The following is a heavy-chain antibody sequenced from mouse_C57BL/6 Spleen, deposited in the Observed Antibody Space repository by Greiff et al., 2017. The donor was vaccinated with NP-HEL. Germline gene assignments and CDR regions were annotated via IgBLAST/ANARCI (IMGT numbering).Heavy chain of an antibody. J-gene: IGHJ4*01. CDR1: GFNIKDYY. V-gene: IGHV14-1*01. D-gene: IGHD1-1*01. CDR3: TWGLIYYYGSSSYYYAMDY. Sequence: VQLKESGAELVRPGASVKLSCTASGFNIKDYYMHWVKQRPEQGLEWIGRIDPEDGDTEYAPMFQGKATMTADTSSNTAYLQLSSLTSEETAVYYCTWGLIYYYGSSSYYYAMDYWGQGTSVTVSS. CDR2: IDPEDGDT.